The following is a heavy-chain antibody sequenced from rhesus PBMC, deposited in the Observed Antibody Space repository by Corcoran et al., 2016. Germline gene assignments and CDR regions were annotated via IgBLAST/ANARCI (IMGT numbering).Heavy chain of an antibody. CDR3: ARPPWGDYGYFDF. J-gene: IGHJ1*01. Sequence: QLQLQESGPGLVKPSETLSLTCAVSGGSISSNHWNWIRQSPGKGREWIGRISGSGASTDYNPSIKRRVTISTDTSKNQFSLKLRSMTAADTAVYYCARPPWGDYGYFDFWGQGALVTVSS. D-gene: IGHD3-34*01. V-gene: IGHV4-173*01. CDR2: ISGSGAST. CDR1: GGSISSNH.